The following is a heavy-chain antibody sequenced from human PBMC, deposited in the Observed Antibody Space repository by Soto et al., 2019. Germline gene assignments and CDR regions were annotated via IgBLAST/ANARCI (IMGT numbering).Heavy chain of an antibody. V-gene: IGHV3-21*05. Sequence: GGSLRLSCAASGFTFSTYSMNWVRQAPGKGLEWVSYISSSSSYTNYADSVKGRFTISRDNAKNSLYLQMNSLRAEDTAVYYCARLFFKAPGYSAQGTLVTVSS. D-gene: IGHD3-3*01. CDR2: ISSSSSYT. J-gene: IGHJ4*02. CDR1: GFTFSTYS. CDR3: ARLFFKAPGY.